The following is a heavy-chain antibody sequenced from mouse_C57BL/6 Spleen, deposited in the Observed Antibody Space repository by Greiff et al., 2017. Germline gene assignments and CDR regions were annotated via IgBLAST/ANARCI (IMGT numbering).Heavy chain of an antibody. CDR3: AREDDYDRRYFDV. Sequence: EVQLVESGGGLVKPGGSLKLSCAASGFTFSSYAMSWVRQTPEKRLEWVATISDGGSYTYYTDNVKGRFTISRDNAKNNLYLQMSHLKSEDTAMYYCAREDDYDRRYFDVWGTGTTVTVSS. D-gene: IGHD2-4*01. J-gene: IGHJ1*03. CDR2: ISDGGSYT. CDR1: GFTFSSYA. V-gene: IGHV5-4*01.